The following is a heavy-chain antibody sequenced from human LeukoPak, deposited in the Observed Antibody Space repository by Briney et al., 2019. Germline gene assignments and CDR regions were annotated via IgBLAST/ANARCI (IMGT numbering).Heavy chain of an antibody. CDR1: GYTFIYY. J-gene: IGHJ4*02. V-gene: IGHV1-46*01. Sequence: VASVKVSCKASGYTFIYYIHWVRQAPGQGLEWMGLINPSGGSTSYAQKFQGRVTMTRDTSTSTVYMELSSLRSEDTAVYYCARRSGDGYNLFDYWGQGTLVTVS. D-gene: IGHD5-24*01. CDR2: INPSGGST. CDR3: ARRSGDGYNLFDY.